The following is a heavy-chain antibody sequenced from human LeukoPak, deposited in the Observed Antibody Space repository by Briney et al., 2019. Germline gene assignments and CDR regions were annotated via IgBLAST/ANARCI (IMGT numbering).Heavy chain of an antibody. CDR1: GLTFSDYY. J-gene: IGHJ1*01. CDR3: PRWDSSGCLDH. D-gene: IGHD3-22*01. CDR2: IRSSGTTI. V-gene: IGHV3-11*04. Sequence: GGSLRLSCAASGLTFSDYYMSWIRQAPGKGLEWVSYIRSSGTTIYYADSAEGRFTISRDSAKNSLYLQMNSVRAEDAAVYFCPRWDSSGCLDHWGQGTLVTVSS.